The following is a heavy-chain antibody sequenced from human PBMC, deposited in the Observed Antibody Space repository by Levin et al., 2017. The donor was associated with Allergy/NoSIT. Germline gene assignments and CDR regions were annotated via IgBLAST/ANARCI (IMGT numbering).Heavy chain of an antibody. J-gene: IGHJ4*02. V-gene: IGHV3-30-3*01. CDR3: ARDGGGYSSSYFDY. Sequence: GESLKISCAASGFTFSSYAMHWVRQAPGKGLEWVAVISYDGSNKYYADSVKGRFTISRDNSKNTLYLQMNSLRAEDTAVYYCARDGGGYSSSYFDYWGQGTLVTVSS. D-gene: IGHD6-13*01. CDR1: GFTFSSYA. CDR2: ISYDGSNK.